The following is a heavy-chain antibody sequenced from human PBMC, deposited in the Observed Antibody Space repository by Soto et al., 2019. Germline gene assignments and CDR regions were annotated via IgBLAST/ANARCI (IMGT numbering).Heavy chain of an antibody. Sequence: QVQLVESGGGVVQPGRSLRLSCAASGFTFSSYAMHWVRQAPGKGLEWVAVISYDGSNKYYADSVKGRFTISRDNSKNTLYLQVNSLRAEDTAVYYCARVPVADIVVVPAAIRGWFDPWGQGTLVTVSS. CDR1: GFTFSSYA. CDR3: ARVPVADIVVVPAAIRGWFDP. CDR2: ISYDGSNK. J-gene: IGHJ5*02. V-gene: IGHV3-30-3*01. D-gene: IGHD2-2*02.